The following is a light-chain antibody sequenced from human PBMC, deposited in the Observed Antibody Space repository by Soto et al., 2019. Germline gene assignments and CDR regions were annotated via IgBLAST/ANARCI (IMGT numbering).Light chain of an antibody. CDR3: QSFDKYLSAVV. V-gene: IGLV1-40*01. CDR1: SSDIGAGYR. CDR2: DNT. Sequence: QSVLTQPPSVSGAPGERVTISCTGSSSDIGAGYRVRWYQQVPGTAPKLPIYDNTNRPSGVSVRFSGSKSGTSASLAISGLQAEDEADYYCQSFDKYLSAVVFGGGTQLTVL. J-gene: IGLJ2*01.